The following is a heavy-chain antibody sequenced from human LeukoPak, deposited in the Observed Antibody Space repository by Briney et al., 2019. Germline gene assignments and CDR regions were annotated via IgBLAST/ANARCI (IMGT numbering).Heavy chain of an antibody. D-gene: IGHD1-26*01. Sequence: SQTLSLTCTVSGGSISSGSYYWSWIRQLAGKGLEWIGRIYTSGSTNYNPSLKSRVTISVDTSKNQFSLKLSSVTAADTAVYYCARGVEWELVYYFDYWGQGTLVTVSS. CDR1: GGSISSGSYY. CDR3: ARGVEWELVYYFDY. V-gene: IGHV4-61*02. J-gene: IGHJ4*02. CDR2: IYTSGST.